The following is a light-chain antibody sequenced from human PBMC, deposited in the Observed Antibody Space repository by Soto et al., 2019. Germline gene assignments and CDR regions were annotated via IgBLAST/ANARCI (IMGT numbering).Light chain of an antibody. Sequence: DIQMTQSPSTLSASVGDRVTISCRASQSITHWLAWYQQKPGEAPKLLIYKASNLQTGVPSRFSGCGSGTEFTLTISNVQPDDFATYYCHRYNSSPYTFGRGTKLEI. CDR3: HRYNSSPYT. CDR2: KAS. V-gene: IGKV1-5*03. J-gene: IGKJ2*01. CDR1: QSITHW.